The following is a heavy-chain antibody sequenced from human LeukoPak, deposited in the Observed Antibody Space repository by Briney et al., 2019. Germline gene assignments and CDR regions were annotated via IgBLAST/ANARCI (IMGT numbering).Heavy chain of an antibody. V-gene: IGHV3-30*18. Sequence: PGGSLRLSCAASGFTFSSYGMHWVRQAPGKGLEWVAVISYDGSNKYYADSVKGRFTISRDNSKNTLYLQMNSLRAEDTAVYYCAKSAGIAAAGAFDYWGQGTLVTVSS. CDR2: ISYDGSNK. D-gene: IGHD6-13*01. J-gene: IGHJ4*02. CDR3: AKSAGIAAAGAFDY. CDR1: GFTFSSYG.